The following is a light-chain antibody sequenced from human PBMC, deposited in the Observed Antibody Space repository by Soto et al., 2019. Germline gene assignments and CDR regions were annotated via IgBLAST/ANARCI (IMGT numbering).Light chain of an antibody. J-gene: IGKJ1*01. V-gene: IGKV3-15*01. Sequence: EIVMTQSPATLSVSPGERATLSCRASQSVSSNLAWYQQKPGQAPRLPIYGASTRATGIPARFSGSGSGTEFNLTISSLQSEDFAVYYCQQYNNWLRTFGQGTKVDIK. CDR1: QSVSSN. CDR2: GAS. CDR3: QQYNNWLRT.